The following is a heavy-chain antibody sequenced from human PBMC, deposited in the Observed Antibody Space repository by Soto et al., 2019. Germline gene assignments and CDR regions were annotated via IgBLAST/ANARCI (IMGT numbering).Heavy chain of an antibody. D-gene: IGHD2-2*01. CDR1: GGSISSYY. CDR2: IYYSGST. V-gene: IGHV4-59*08. J-gene: IGHJ1*01. Sequence: PSETLSLTCTVSGGSISSYYWSWIRQPPGKGLEWIGYIYYSGSTNYNPSLKSRVTISVDTSKNQFSLKLSSVTAADTAVYYCARYGGYCSSTSCYFAEYFQHWGQGTLVTVPQ. CDR3: ARYGGYCSSTSCYFAEYFQH.